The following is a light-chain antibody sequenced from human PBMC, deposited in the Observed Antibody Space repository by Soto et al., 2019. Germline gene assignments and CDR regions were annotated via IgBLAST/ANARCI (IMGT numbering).Light chain of an antibody. CDR2: GAS. V-gene: IGKV3D-15*01. J-gene: IGKJ2*01. CDR1: QSISSNF. Sequence: EIVLTQSPGTLSLSPGEGATLSCRASQSISSNFLAWYQQKRGQAPRLLIHGASNRATGIPDRFSGSGSGTEFALTISSLQSEDFAVYYCQQYNNWPYTFGQGTKVDIK. CDR3: QQYNNWPYT.